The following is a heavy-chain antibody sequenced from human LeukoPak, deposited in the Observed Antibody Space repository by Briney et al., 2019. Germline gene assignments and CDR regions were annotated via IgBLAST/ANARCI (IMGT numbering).Heavy chain of an antibody. Sequence: QTGGSLRLSCAASGFTFDDYGMRWVRQAPGKGLEWVSGINWNGGSTGYADSVKGRFTISRDNAKNSLYLQMNSLRAEDTALYYCARESDYYDSSGYTPPGYWGQGTLVTVSS. CDR3: ARESDYYDSSGYTPPGY. J-gene: IGHJ4*02. D-gene: IGHD3-22*01. CDR1: GFTFDDYG. CDR2: INWNGGST. V-gene: IGHV3-20*04.